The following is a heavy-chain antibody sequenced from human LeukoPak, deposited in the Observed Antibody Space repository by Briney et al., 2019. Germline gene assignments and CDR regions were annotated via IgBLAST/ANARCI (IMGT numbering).Heavy chain of an antibody. Sequence: GGSLRLSCAASGFTFRSYSMNWVRQAPGKGLEWVSSISSSSSYIYYADSVKGRFTISRDNAKNSLYLQMNSLKTEDTAVYYCTRVGMATLPNYWGQGTLVTVSS. V-gene: IGHV3-21*03. J-gene: IGHJ4*02. CDR2: ISSSSSYI. CDR1: GFTFRSYS. D-gene: IGHD5-24*01. CDR3: TRVGMATLPNY.